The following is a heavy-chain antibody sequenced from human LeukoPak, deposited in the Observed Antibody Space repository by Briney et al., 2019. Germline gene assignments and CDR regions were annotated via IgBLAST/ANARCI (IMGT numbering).Heavy chain of an antibody. J-gene: IGHJ2*01. D-gene: IGHD2-15*01. CDR3: ARGLTSSPNRYCSGGSCFDWYFDL. CDR1: GFTFSTTN. Sequence: GGSLCPSFAAAGFTFSTTNWHWARQAKGKGWGWVSAIGIAGDPYYPASVKGRFTISRENAKNSLYLQMNSLRAGGTAVYYCARGLTSSPNRYCSGGSCFDWYFDLWGRGTLVTVSS. CDR2: IGIAGDP. V-gene: IGHV3-13*05.